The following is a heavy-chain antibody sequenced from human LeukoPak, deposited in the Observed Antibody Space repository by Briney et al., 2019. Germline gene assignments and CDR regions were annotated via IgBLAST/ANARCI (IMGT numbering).Heavy chain of an antibody. D-gene: IGHD3-16*02. CDR1: GFTFDDYA. CDR2: ISWNSGSI. Sequence: GGSLRLSCAASGFTFDDYAMHWVRQAPGKGLEWVSGISWNSGSIGYADSVKGRFTISRDNAKNSLYLQMSSLRAEDTALYYCAKGESLLHYFDYWGQGTLVTVSS. CDR3: AKGESLLHYFDY. J-gene: IGHJ4*02. V-gene: IGHV3-9*01.